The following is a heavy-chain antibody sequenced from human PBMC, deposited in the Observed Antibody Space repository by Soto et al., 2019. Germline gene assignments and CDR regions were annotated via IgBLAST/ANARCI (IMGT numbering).Heavy chain of an antibody. J-gene: IGHJ6*02. Sequence: ASVKVSCKASGGTFSSYAISWVRQAPGQGLEWMGGIIPIFGTANYAQKFQGRVTITADESTSTAYMELSSLRSEDTAVYYCARVEDIVAPDYYYGMDVWGQGTTVTVSS. V-gene: IGHV1-69*13. D-gene: IGHD5-12*01. CDR1: GGTFSSYA. CDR2: IIPIFGTA. CDR3: ARVEDIVAPDYYYGMDV.